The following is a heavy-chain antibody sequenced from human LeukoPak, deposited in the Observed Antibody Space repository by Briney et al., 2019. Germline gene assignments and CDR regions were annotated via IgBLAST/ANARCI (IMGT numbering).Heavy chain of an antibody. D-gene: IGHD3-22*01. Sequence: ASVKVSCKASGGTSSSYAISWVRQAPGQGLEWMGRIIPILGIANYAQKFQGRVTITADKSTSTAYMELSSLRSEDTAVYYCAPDVVVITPHDAFDIWGQGTMVTVSS. CDR2: IIPILGIA. J-gene: IGHJ3*02. CDR1: GGTSSSYA. V-gene: IGHV1-69*04. CDR3: APDVVVITPHDAFDI.